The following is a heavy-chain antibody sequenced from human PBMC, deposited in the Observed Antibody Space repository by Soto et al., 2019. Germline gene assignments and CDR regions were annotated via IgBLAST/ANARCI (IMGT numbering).Heavy chain of an antibody. Sequence: PSETLSLTCTVSGGSISSHYWSWIRQPPGKGLEWIGYIYYSGSTNYNPSLKSRVTISVDTSKNQFSLKLSSVTAADTAVYYCARNPEYKPYFWSGLTASYYYYYMDVWGKGTTVTVSS. CDR3: ARNPEYKPYFWSGLTASYYYYYMDV. D-gene: IGHD3-3*01. J-gene: IGHJ6*03. V-gene: IGHV4-59*11. CDR1: GGSISSHY. CDR2: IYYSGST.